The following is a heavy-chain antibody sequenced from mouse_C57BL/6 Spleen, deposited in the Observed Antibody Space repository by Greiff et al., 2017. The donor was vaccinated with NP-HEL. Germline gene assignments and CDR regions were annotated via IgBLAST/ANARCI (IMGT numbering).Heavy chain of an antibody. CDR2: IWSGGST. CDR3: AKDGTYYAMDY. D-gene: IGHD4-1*01. CDR1: GFSLTSYG. J-gene: IGHJ4*01. Sequence: QVQLKESGPGLVQPSQSLSITCTVSGFSLTSYGVHWVRQPPGKGLEWLGVIWSGGSTDYHAAFISRLSISKDNSKSQVFFKMNSLQADDTAIYYCAKDGTYYAMDYWGQGTSVTVSS. V-gene: IGHV2-4*01.